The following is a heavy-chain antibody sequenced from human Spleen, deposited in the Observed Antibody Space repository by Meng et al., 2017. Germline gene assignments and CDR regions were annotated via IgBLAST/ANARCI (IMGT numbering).Heavy chain of an antibody. J-gene: IGHJ5*02. CDR2: IGHSGFT. V-gene: IGHV4-39*01. CDR3: VRSRAWVRTGFDP. D-gene: IGHD1/OR15-1a*01. Sequence: QPQLQESGPGLVKPSEALSLTCSVSGGSLSTSGYYWGWIRQSPGKGLEWIGSIGHSGFTYYTPSLESRVTVSVDTSRSQFSLELTSVTAADTAVYYCVRSRAWVRTGFDPWGQGTLVTVSS. CDR1: GGSLSTSGYY.